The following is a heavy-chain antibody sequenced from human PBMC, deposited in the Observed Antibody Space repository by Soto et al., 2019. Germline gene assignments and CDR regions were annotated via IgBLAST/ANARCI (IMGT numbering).Heavy chain of an antibody. CDR2: TYYRSKWYN. J-gene: IGHJ4*02. D-gene: IGHD4-17*01. CDR3: VGAAPESETLDY. CDR1: GDSVSSNSAA. Sequence: SQTLSLTCAISGDSVSSNSAAWNWIRQSPSRGLEWLGRTYYRSKWYNDYAVSVKSRITINPDTSKNQFSLQLNSVTPEDTVVYYCVGAAPESETLDYGGQGTLVTVSS. V-gene: IGHV6-1*01.